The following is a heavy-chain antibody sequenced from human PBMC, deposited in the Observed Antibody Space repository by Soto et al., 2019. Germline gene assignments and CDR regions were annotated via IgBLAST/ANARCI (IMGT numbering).Heavy chain of an antibody. J-gene: IGHJ4*02. CDR3: ARGSVIRIVGATTSFHY. Sequence: SETLSLTCAVYAGSFSGYYWSCIRQPPGKGLKWIGEINHSGSTNYNPSLKSRVTISVDTSKNHFSLKLISVTAADTAVYYCARGSVIRIVGATTSFHYWGQGTLVTVS. CDR1: AGSFSGYY. V-gene: IGHV4-34*01. CDR2: INHSGST. D-gene: IGHD1-26*01.